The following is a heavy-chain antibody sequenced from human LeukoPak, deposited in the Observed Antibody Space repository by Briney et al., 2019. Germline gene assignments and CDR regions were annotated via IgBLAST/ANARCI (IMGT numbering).Heavy chain of an antibody. D-gene: IGHD3-3*01. CDR2: IYTSGST. J-gene: IGHJ4*02. Sequence: SETLSLTCTVSGGSISSYYWSWIRQPAGKGLEWIGRIYTSGSTNYNPSLKSRVTMSVDTSKNQFSLKLSSVTAADTAVYYCARGFGGITIFGVVHPAYFDYWGQGTLVTVSS. CDR1: GGSISSYY. V-gene: IGHV4-4*07. CDR3: ARGFGGITIFGVVHPAYFDY.